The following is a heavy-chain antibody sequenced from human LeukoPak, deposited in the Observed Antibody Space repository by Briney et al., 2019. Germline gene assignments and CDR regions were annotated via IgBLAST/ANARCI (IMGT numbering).Heavy chain of an antibody. J-gene: IGHJ4*02. V-gene: IGHV3-74*01. CDR1: GFTLSSYW. D-gene: IGHD2-15*01. Sequence: PGGSLRLSCAASGFTLSSYWMHWVSQTQGMGLVWVSRINSDGGATTYADSVKGRFTISRDNAKNTLYLQMNSLRAEDTAVYYCARGLHCSGGSCYDTTFDYWGQGTLVTVSS. CDR3: ARGLHCSGGSCYDTTFDY. CDR2: INSDGGAT.